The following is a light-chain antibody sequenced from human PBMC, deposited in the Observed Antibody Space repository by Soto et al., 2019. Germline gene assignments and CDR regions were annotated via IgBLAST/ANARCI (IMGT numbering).Light chain of an antibody. Sequence: EFVINQFPFTLSVPPGQAATLSCEVSQSLSSYLAWYQQRPGQAPRLLIYGASTRATGIPARFSGSGSGTEFTLTISSLQSEDFAIYYCQQYNNWLSITFGQGTRLEIK. V-gene: IGKV3-15*01. CDR2: GAS. CDR3: QQYNNWLSIT. J-gene: IGKJ5*01. CDR1: QSLSSY.